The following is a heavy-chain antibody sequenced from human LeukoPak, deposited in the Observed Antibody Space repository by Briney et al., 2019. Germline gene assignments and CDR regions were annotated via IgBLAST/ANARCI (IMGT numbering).Heavy chain of an antibody. Sequence: ASVKVSCKASGYTFTSYGISWVRQAPGQGLEWMGWISAYNGNTNYAQKLQGRVTMTTDTSTRTAYMDLRSLRSDDTAVYYCAIMTGTYPYCFDYWGQGTLVTVSS. CDR3: AIMTGTYPYCFDY. D-gene: IGHD1-26*01. CDR1: GYTFTSYG. V-gene: IGHV1-18*01. CDR2: ISAYNGNT. J-gene: IGHJ4*02.